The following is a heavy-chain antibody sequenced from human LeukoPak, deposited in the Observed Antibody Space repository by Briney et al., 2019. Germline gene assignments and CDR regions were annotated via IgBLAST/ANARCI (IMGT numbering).Heavy chain of an antibody. V-gene: IGHV3-48*03. Sequence: GGSLRLSCAASGFTFSSYEMNWVRQAPGKGLEWVSFIRSSGSTIYYADSVKGRFTISRDNAKNSLYLQMDSLRAEDTAVYYCARDGCSGGSCEDWGQGTLVTVSS. CDR2: IRSSGSTI. J-gene: IGHJ4*02. CDR3: ARDGCSGGSCED. D-gene: IGHD2-15*01. CDR1: GFTFSSYE.